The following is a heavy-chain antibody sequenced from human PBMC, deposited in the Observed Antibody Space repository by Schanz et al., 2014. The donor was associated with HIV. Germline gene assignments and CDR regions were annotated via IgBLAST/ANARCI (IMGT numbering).Heavy chain of an antibody. J-gene: IGHJ6*02. CDR3: AREDCSGGSCFSNYYYYAMDV. CDR2: ISGGST. V-gene: IGHV3-23*01. CDR1: GFTFGRYA. Sequence: EVQLLESGGGLVQPGGSLRLSCAASGFTFGRYAMSWVRQAPGKGLEWVSAISGGSTYYADSVKGRFTISRDNSKNTLYLHMNNLRAEDTAVYYCAREDCSGGSCFSNYYYYAMDVWGQGTTVTVSS. D-gene: IGHD2-15*01.